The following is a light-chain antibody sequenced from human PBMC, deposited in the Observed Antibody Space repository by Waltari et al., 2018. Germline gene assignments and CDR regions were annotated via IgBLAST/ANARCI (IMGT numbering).Light chain of an antibody. Sequence: EIVLTQSPDFQSVTPKEKVTITCRASQSIGTKLHWYQQKPDQSPKLLIKYASQSFSGVPARFSGSGSGTEFTLTITSLEAEDAATYYCHQIDRIPQTFGQGTRLEIK. J-gene: IGKJ5*01. CDR1: QSIGTK. CDR3: HQIDRIPQT. V-gene: IGKV6-21*01. CDR2: YAS.